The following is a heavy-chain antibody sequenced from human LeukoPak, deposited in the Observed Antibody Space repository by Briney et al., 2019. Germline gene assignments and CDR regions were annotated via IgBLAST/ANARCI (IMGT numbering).Heavy chain of an antibody. Sequence: PGGSLRLSCAASGFTFSNAWMSWVRQAPGKGLEWVGRIKSKTDGGTTDYAAPVKGRFTISRDDSKNTLYLQMNSLKTEDTAVYYCTTELYRDFWTERYFQHWGQGTLVTVSS. D-gene: IGHD3/OR15-3a*01. CDR2: IKSKTDGGTT. J-gene: IGHJ1*01. V-gene: IGHV3-15*01. CDR1: GFTFSNAW. CDR3: TTELYRDFWTERYFQH.